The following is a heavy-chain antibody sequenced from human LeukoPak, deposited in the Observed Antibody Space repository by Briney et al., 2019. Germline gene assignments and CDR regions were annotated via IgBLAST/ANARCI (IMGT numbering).Heavy chain of an antibody. Sequence: GGSLRLSCAASGFTFSIYAMTWVRQAPGKGLEWVSDISGSGGSTYYADSAKGRFTISRDNSKNTLYLQMNSLRAEDTAVYYCAKDYEAYYDYVWGRGYFDYWGQGTLVTVSS. CDR2: ISGSGGST. D-gene: IGHD3-16*01. J-gene: IGHJ4*02. CDR3: AKDYEAYYDYVWGRGYFDY. CDR1: GFTFSIYA. V-gene: IGHV3-23*01.